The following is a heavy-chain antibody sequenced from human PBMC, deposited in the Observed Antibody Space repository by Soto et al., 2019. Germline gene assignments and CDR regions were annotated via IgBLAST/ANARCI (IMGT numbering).Heavy chain of an antibody. CDR2: IYPGDSDT. Sequence: PXESLKISCKGFGYTFTRYWIGWVRQMPGKGLDWMGIIYPGDSDTRYSPSFQGQVTISADKSTSTAYLQWSSLKASDTAMYYCARPQRTAGTDEFDVWGQGTMVTVSS. V-gene: IGHV5-51*01. J-gene: IGHJ3*01. CDR1: GYTFTRYW. D-gene: IGHD1-1*01. CDR3: ARPQRTAGTDEFDV.